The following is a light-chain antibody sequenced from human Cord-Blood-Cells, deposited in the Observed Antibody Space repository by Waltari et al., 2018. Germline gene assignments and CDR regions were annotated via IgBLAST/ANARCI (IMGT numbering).Light chain of an antibody. CDR1: QRVSSY. CDR2: DAS. Sequence: EIVLTQSPATQSLSPGERATLSCRASQRVSSYLAWYQQKPGQAPRLLIYDASNMATGIPARFSGSGSGTDFTLTISSLEPEDFAIYYCQQSSNWPLTFGPGTKVDIK. V-gene: IGKV3-11*01. J-gene: IGKJ3*01. CDR3: QQSSNWPLT.